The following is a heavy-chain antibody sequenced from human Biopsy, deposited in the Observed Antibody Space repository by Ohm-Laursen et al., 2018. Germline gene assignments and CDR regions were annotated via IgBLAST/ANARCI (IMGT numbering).Heavy chain of an antibody. Sequence: SDTLSLTCTVSGDSVTKYYWSWIRQPPGQGLEWIGHIYYSVMTNYNPSLQSRVSISVYTSRNQVSLTLSSVPAADTAVYYCARDSGILNYGNFKYYHYYGMDVWGQGTKVTVSS. V-gene: IGHV4-59*02. CDR3: ARDSGILNYGNFKYYHYYGMDV. CDR2: IYYSVMT. CDR1: GDSVTKYY. J-gene: IGHJ6*02. D-gene: IGHD4-11*01.